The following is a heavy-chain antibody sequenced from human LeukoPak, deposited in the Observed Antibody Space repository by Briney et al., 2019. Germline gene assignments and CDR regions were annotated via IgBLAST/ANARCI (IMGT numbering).Heavy chain of an antibody. Sequence: GGSLRLSCAASGFTFSSYGMHWVRQAPGKGLEWVAVIWYDGSNKYYADSVKGRFTISRDNSKNTLYLQMNSLRAEDTAVYYCARGDCDGGICYDHSRWGQGTLVTVSS. CDR2: IWYDGSNK. J-gene: IGHJ4*02. D-gene: IGHD2-15*01. CDR3: ARGDCDGGICYDHSR. V-gene: IGHV3-33*01. CDR1: GFTFSSYG.